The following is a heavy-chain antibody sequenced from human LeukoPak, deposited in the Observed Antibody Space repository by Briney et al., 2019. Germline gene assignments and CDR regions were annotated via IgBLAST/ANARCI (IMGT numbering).Heavy chain of an antibody. CDR3: ARGGLVRCGGDCPYNWFDP. V-gene: IGHV1-18*01. J-gene: IGHJ5*02. CDR1: GYTFTSYG. CDR2: ISAYNGNT. D-gene: IGHD2-21*02. Sequence: GASVKVSCKASGYTFTSYGISWVRQAPGQGLEWMGWISAYNGNTNYAQKLQGRVTMTTDTSASTAYMELRSLRSDDTAVYYCARGGLVRCGGDCPYNWFDPWGQGTLVTVSS.